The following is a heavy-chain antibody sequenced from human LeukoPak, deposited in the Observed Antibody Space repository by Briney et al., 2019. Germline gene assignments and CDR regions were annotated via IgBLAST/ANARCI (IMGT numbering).Heavy chain of an antibody. Sequence: PSETLSLTCTVSGGSINSYYWTWIRQPPGKGLEWIGYIYYSGSTHYNPSLNSRVTISMDTSKNHFSLKLSSVTVADTAIYYCARTSRHFYGSGSNLTPWPADMDVWGQGTKVTVSS. J-gene: IGHJ6*02. CDR2: IYYSGST. V-gene: IGHV4-59*01. CDR1: GGSINSYY. CDR3: ARTSRHFYGSGSNLTPWPADMDV. D-gene: IGHD3-10*01.